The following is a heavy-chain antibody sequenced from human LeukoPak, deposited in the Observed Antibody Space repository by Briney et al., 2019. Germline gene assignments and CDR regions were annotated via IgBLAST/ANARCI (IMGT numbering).Heavy chain of an antibody. V-gene: IGHV4-59*01. CDR2: VFDSGGT. CDR3: ARGYSSSWNYFDY. D-gene: IGHD6-13*01. CDR1: GGSISNYW. Sequence: SETLSLTCIVSGGSISNYWWSWIRQPPGKGLEWIGYVFDSGGTNYNPSLKSRVTISVDTSKKQFSLKLSPVTAADTAVYYCARGYSSSWNYFDYWGQGTLVTVSS. J-gene: IGHJ4*02.